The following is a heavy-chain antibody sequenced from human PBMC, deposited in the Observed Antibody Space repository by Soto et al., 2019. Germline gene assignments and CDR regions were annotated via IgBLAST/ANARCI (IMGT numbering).Heavy chain of an antibody. CDR2: INPSGGST. V-gene: IGHV1-46*01. CDR1: GYTFTSYY. CDR3: ARVGAVAGKPSRLRFGP. D-gene: IGHD6-19*01. J-gene: IGHJ5*02. Sequence: QVQLVQSGAEVKKPGASVKVSCKASGYTFTSYYMHWVRQAPGQGPEWMGIINPSGGSTSYAQKFQGRVTMPRDTSTSTVYMELSSLRSEDTAVYYCARVGAVAGKPSRLRFGPWGQGTLVTVSS.